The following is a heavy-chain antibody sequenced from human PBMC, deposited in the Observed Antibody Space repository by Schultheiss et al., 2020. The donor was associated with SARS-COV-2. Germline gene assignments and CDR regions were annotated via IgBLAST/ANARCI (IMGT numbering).Heavy chain of an antibody. CDR3: AREGDYDSSGYYLIHDAFDI. CDR1: GGSISSYY. V-gene: IGHV4-59*01. CDR2: IYYSGST. J-gene: IGHJ3*02. D-gene: IGHD3-22*01. Sequence: SETLSLTCTVSGGSISSYYWSWIRQPSGKGLEWIGYIYYSGSTNYNPSLKSRVTISVDTSKNQFSLKLSSVTAADTAVYYCAREGDYDSSGYYLIHDAFDIWGQGTMVTVSS.